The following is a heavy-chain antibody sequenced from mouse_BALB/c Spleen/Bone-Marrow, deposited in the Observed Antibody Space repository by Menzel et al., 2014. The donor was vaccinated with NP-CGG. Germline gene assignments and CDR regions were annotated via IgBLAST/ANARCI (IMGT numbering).Heavy chain of an antibody. CDR2: IWAGGTT. Sequence: VQGVESGPGLVAPSQSLSITCTVSGFSLISFDVHWIRQPPGKGLEWLGVIWAGGTTNYNSALMSRLNINKDNSKSQVFLKMNSLQPDDTAMYYCARDGYGSGYAWFAYWGQGTLVTVSA. V-gene: IGHV2-9*02. D-gene: IGHD1-1*01. CDR3: ARDGYGSGYAWFAY. J-gene: IGHJ3*01. CDR1: GFSLISFD.